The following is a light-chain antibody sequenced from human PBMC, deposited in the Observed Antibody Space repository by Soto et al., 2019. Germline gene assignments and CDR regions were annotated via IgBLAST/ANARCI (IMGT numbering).Light chain of an antibody. CDR2: AAS. CDR1: QGIRND. V-gene: IGKV1-17*01. CDR3: LQHNTYPLT. Sequence: DIQMTQSPSSLSASVGDRVTITYRASQGIRNDLGWYQQKPGNAPKRLIYAASSLQSGVPSTSSGSGFETGFTLTISSLQPEDFATHYCLQHNTYPLTFGGGTKVE. J-gene: IGKJ4*01.